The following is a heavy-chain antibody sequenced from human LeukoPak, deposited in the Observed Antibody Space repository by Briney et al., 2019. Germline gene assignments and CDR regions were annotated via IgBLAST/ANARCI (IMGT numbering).Heavy chain of an antibody. V-gene: IGHV3-23*01. Sequence: GGSLRLSRAASEFTFSNYAMSWVRQAPGKGLEWVSAISDDGGDTKYAESVKGRFTISRDNSRNRLYLQMNSLRVEDTAIYYCGRDWKLDYWGQGILVTVSS. CDR2: ISDDGGDT. CDR1: EFTFSNYA. CDR3: GRDWKLDY. J-gene: IGHJ4*02. D-gene: IGHD1-1*01.